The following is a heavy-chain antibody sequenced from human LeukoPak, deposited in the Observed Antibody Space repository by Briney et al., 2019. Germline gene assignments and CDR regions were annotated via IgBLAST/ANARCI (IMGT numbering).Heavy chain of an antibody. D-gene: IGHD6-13*01. Sequence: HPGRSLRLSCAASGFTFSSYAMHWVRQAPGKGLEWVAVISYDGSKKYYADSVKGRFTISRDNSKNTLYLQMNSLRAEDTAVYYCARDFFPSSSWNYFDYWGQGTLVTVSS. CDR2: ISYDGSKK. CDR1: GFTFSSYA. V-gene: IGHV3-30*01. J-gene: IGHJ4*02. CDR3: ARDFFPSSSWNYFDY.